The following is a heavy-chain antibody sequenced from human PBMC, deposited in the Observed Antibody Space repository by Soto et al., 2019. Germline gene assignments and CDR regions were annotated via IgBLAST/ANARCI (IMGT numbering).Heavy chain of an antibody. J-gene: IGHJ4*02. D-gene: IGHD2-2*01. CDR3: ARMRCSSSSCYYIDY. CDR1: GFSLSTNEMR. V-gene: IGHV2-70*04. Sequence: ESGPTLVNPTQTLTLTCTFSGFSLSTNEMRVTWIRQPPGKALEWLARIDWDDDKFYSTSLKTRLTISKDTSKNQVVLTMTNMDPVDTATYYCARMRCSSSSCYYIDYWGQGALVTVSS. CDR2: IDWDDDK.